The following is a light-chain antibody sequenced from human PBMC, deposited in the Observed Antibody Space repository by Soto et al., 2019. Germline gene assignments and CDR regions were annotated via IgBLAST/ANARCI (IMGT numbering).Light chain of an antibody. J-gene: IGLJ3*02. CDR2: EVS. V-gene: IGLV2-8*01. Sequence: QSVLTQPPSASGSPGQSVTISCTGTSGDVGGHNFVSWYQFHPGKAPKLIIYEVSKRPSGVPNRFSGSKSDNTAPLTVSGLQAEDEADYFCSSYAGTNKVFGGGTKLTVL. CDR1: SGDVGGHNF. CDR3: SSYAGTNKV.